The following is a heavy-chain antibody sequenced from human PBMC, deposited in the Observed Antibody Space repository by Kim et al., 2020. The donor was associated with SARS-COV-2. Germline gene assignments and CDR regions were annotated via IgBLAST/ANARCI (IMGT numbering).Heavy chain of an antibody. J-gene: IGHJ4*02. CDR3: AREAVAGSFDY. V-gene: IGHV1-3*01. Sequence: RYAQKHQGRVPITRDTSATTAYLELSGLISEDTAVYYCAREAVAGSFDYWGQGSLVTVSS. D-gene: IGHD6-19*01.